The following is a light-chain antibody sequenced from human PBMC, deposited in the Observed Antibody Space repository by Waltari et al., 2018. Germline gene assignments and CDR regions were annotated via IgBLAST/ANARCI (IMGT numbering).Light chain of an antibody. Sequence: QSALTQPASVSGSPGQSIPISCTGTSNDIGNYNLVSWYQRHPGKAPKLMIFEVTKRPSGVSIRFSGSKSGNTASLTISGLQAEDEAEYYCLSYAGRSTSYVFGTGTTVTVL. CDR2: EVT. CDR1: SNDIGNYNL. J-gene: IGLJ1*01. V-gene: IGLV2-23*02. CDR3: LSYAGRSTSYV.